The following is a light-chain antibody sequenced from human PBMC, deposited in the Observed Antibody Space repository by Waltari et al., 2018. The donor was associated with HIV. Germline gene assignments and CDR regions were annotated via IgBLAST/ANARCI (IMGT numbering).Light chain of an antibody. CDR3: QQSYSIPPS. Sequence: DIQMTQSPSSLSASVGDRVSITCRASQSISSYLNWYQQKSGKAPNLLIYDASTLQSGVPSRFSGGGSGTDFTITISSLQPEDFAIYYCQQSYSIPPSFGQGTRLEIK. V-gene: IGKV1-39*01. J-gene: IGKJ5*01. CDR2: DAS. CDR1: QSISSY.